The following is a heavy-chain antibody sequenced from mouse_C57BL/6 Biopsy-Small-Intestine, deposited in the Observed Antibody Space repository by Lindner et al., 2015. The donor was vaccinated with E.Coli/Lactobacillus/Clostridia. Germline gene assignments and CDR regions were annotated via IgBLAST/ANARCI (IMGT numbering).Heavy chain of an antibody. J-gene: IGHJ2*01. V-gene: IGHV1-39*01. CDR3: ARDYYGSRRGFDY. D-gene: IGHD1-1*01. CDR1: GYSFTDYN. Sequence: VQLQESGPELVKPGASVKISCKASGYSFTDYNMNWVKQSNGKSLEWIGVINPNYGTTSYNQKFKGKATLTADKSSSTAYMELRSLTSEDSAVYFCARDYYGSRRGFDYWGQGTTLTVSS. CDR2: INPNYGTT.